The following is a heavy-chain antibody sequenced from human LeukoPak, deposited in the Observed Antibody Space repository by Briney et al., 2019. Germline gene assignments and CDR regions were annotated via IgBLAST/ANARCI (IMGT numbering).Heavy chain of an antibody. CDR2: IRYEGHYK. CDR3: AKTRGVEGAFDI. J-gene: IGHJ3*02. V-gene: IGHV3-30*02. D-gene: IGHD2-21*01. Sequence: GGSLRLSCVASGFTFSAHGIHWVRQAPGKGLDWVTFIRYEGHYKYYADSVTGRFTVSRDNSKNTVYLQMNNLMTEDTAVYYCAKTRGVEGAFDIWGQGTRVTVSS. CDR1: GFTFSAHG.